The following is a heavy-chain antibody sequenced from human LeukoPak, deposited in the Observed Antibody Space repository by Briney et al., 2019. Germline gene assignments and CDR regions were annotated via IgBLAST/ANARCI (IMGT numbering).Heavy chain of an antibody. V-gene: IGHV3-30*03. CDR3: ATPKGYYDSSGYSTFDY. J-gene: IGHJ4*02. D-gene: IGHD3-22*01. Sequence: PGGSLRLSCAASGFTFSNYGMHWVRQAPGKGLEWVAVISYDGSNKYFADSVKGRFTISRDNSKNMLYLQMNSLRAEDTAVYYCATPKGYYDSSGYSTFDYWGQGTLVTVSS. CDR2: ISYDGSNK. CDR1: GFTFSNYG.